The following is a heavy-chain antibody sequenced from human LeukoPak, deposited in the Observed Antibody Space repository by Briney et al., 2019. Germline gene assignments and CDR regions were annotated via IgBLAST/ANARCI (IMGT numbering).Heavy chain of an antibody. D-gene: IGHD3-10*01. V-gene: IGHV4-59*01. Sequence: SETLSLTSTVTGVSITSYHWSWIRQPPGKGLEWIGYMSYSGSANYNPSLKSRATILLDTSNNQFSLRLTSVSPADTAVYYCARGQLGSGMDDPWGQGTLVTVSS. CDR2: MSYSGSA. CDR1: GVSITSYH. CDR3: ARGQLGSGMDDP. J-gene: IGHJ5*02.